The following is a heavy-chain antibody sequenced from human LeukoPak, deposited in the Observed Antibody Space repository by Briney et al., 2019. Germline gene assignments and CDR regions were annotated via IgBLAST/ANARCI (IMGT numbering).Heavy chain of an antibody. CDR3: ARDPIVGGPDNWDDGSRNRNYNYYGMDV. Sequence: SETLSLTCTVSGGSISSSSYYWGWIRQPPGKGLEWIGSIYYSGSIYYNPSLKSRVTISVDTSKNQFSLKLSSVTAADTAVYYCARDPIVGGPDNWDDGSRNRNYNYYGMDVWGQGTTVTVSS. CDR1: GGSISSSSYY. D-gene: IGHD1-1*01. CDR2: IYYSGSI. V-gene: IGHV4-39*07. J-gene: IGHJ6*02.